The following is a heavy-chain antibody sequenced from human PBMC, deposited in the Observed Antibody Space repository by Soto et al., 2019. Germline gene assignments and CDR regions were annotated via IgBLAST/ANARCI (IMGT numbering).Heavy chain of an antibody. J-gene: IGHJ4*02. CDR3: ARTLSGFTYGSRQFYFDS. V-gene: IGHV4-4*07. CDR2: VFPGGPT. CDR1: GDPITSYF. Sequence: PSETLSLTCTVSGDPITSYFWTWLRQPAGKGLEWIGHVFPGGPTSHNSSLKSRVSMSVDTSKNQFSLTLTSVTAADTAVYYCARTLSGFTYGSRQFYFDSWGQGSLVTVSS. D-gene: IGHD3-10*01.